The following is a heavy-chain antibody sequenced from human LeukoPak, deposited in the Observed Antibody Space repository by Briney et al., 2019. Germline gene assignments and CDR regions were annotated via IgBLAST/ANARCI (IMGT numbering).Heavy chain of an antibody. V-gene: IGHV3-48*04. J-gene: IGHJ5*02. Sequence: GGSLRLSCAASGFTFSSYSMNWVRQAPGKGLEWVSYISSSSSTIYYADSVKGRFTISRDNAKNSLYLQMNSLRAEDTAVYYCASLPRGYCSGGSCRDWFDPWGQGTLVTVSS. CDR1: GFTFSSYS. CDR3: ASLPRGYCSGGSCRDWFDP. CDR2: ISSSSSTI. D-gene: IGHD2-15*01.